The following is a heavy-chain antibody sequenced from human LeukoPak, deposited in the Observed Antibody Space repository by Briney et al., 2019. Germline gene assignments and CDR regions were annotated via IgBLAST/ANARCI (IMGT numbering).Heavy chain of an antibody. J-gene: IGHJ4*02. D-gene: IGHD2-15*01. CDR1: GFTFSSYG. CDR3: AKVSGSGGTKYQPFDY. CDR2: ISYDGSNK. Sequence: GRSLRLSCAASGFTFSSYGMHWVRQAPGKGLEWVAVISYDGSNKYYADSVKGRFTISRDNSKNTLYLQMNSLRAEDTAVYYCAKVSGSGGTKYQPFDYWGQGTLVTVSS. V-gene: IGHV3-30*18.